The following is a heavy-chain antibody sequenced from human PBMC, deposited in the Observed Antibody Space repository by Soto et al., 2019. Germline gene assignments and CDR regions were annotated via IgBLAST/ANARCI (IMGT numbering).Heavy chain of an antibody. D-gene: IGHD3-3*01. CDR2: IYYSGST. CDR3: ARHAHYDFWSGVSGWFDP. V-gene: IGHV4-59*08. J-gene: IGHJ5*02. Sequence: SETLSLTCTVSGGSISSYYWSWIRQPPGKGLEWIGYIYYSGSTNYNPSLKSRVTISVDTSKNQFSLKLSSVTAADTAVYYCARHAHYDFWSGVSGWFDPWGQGTLVTVSS. CDR1: GGSISSYY.